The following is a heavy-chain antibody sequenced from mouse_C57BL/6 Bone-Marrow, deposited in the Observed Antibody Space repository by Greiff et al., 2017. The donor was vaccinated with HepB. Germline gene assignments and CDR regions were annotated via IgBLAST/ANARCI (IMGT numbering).Heavy chain of an antibody. CDR2: IYPGSGST. D-gene: IGHD3-2*02. CDR3: ARSRAAQATVDY. V-gene: IGHV1-55*01. Sequence: QVQLQQPGAELVKPGASVKMSCKASGYTFTSYWITWVKQRPGQGLEWIGDIYPGSGSTNCNEKFKSKATLTVDTSSSTAYMQLSSLTSEDSAVYYCARSRAAQATVDYWGQGTSVTVSS. J-gene: IGHJ4*01. CDR1: GYTFTSYW.